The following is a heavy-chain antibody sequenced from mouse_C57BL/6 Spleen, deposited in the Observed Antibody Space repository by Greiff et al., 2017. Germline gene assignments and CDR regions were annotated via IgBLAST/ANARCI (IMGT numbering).Heavy chain of an antibody. J-gene: IGHJ4*01. D-gene: IGHD1-1*01. CDR2: IHPNSGST. CDR3: ASSFYGSSPYYAMDY. CDR1: GYTFTSYW. Sequence: QVQLQQPGAELVKPGASVKLSCKASGYTFTSYWMHWVKQRPGQGLEWIGMIHPNSGSTNYNEKFKSKATLTVDKSSSTAYMQLSSLTSEDSAVYYCASSFYGSSPYYAMDYWGLGTSVTVSS. V-gene: IGHV1-64*01.